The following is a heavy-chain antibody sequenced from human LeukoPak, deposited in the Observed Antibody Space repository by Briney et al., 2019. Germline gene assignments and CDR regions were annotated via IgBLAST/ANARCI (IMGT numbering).Heavy chain of an antibody. J-gene: IGHJ4*02. CDR1: GFTFSDYY. D-gene: IGHD3-22*01. Sequence: PGGSLRLSCAASGFTFSDYYMSWIRQAPGKGLEWVSYISSSGSTIYYADSVKGRFTISRDNAKNSLYLQMNSQRAEDTAVYYCARDLYYDSSGYSAYWGQGTLVTVSS. V-gene: IGHV3-11*01. CDR3: ARDLYYDSSGYSAY. CDR2: ISSSGSTI.